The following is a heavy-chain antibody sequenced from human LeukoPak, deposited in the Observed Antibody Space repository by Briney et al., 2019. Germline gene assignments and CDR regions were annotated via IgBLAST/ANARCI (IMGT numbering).Heavy chain of an antibody. CDR2: IVVGSDYA. CDR3: AAGITLYWYFDL. CDR1: GFTFSSSA. Sequence: ASVKVSRKASGFTFSSSAMHWVRQARGQRLEWIGWIVVGSDYANIAEKFRERVTITRDMSTSTAYMELSSLRSEDTAVYYCAAGITLYWYFDLWGRGTLVTVSS. D-gene: IGHD3-10*01. J-gene: IGHJ2*01. V-gene: IGHV1-58*02.